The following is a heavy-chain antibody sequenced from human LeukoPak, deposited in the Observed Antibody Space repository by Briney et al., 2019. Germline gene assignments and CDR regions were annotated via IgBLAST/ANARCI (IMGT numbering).Heavy chain of an antibody. CDR3: AKEGPTYYYDSSGYPGDYFDY. J-gene: IGHJ4*02. V-gene: IGHV3-23*01. CDR2: ISGSGGST. Sequence: PGGSLRLSCAASGFTFSSYAMSWVRQAPGKGLEWVSAISGSGGSTYYADSVKGRFTISRDNSKNTLYLQMNSLRAEDTAVYYCAKEGPTYYYDSSGYPGDYFDYWGQGTLVTVSS. D-gene: IGHD3-22*01. CDR1: GFTFSSYA.